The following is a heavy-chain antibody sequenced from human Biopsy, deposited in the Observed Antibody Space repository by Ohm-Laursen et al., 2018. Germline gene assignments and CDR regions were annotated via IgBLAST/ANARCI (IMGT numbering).Heavy chain of an antibody. CDR1: GYSFTKYY. J-gene: IGHJ6*02. CDR2: INPTGGTA. CDR3: ARDETGSSVFGPYYYGMDV. V-gene: IGHV1-46*04. Sequence: ASVKVSCKVSGYSFTKYYINWVRQAPGQGLEWVGIINPTGGTASYAEKLQGRVTLTRDTSTGTVYLELNSLISEDTALYYCARDETGSSVFGPYYYGMDVWGQGTTVTVSS. D-gene: IGHD3-9*01.